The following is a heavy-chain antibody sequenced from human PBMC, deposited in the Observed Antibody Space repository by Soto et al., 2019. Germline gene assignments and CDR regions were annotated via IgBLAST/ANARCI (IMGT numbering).Heavy chain of an antibody. CDR1: GFTFNNYG. CDR2: VSKSDYT. V-gene: IGHV3-21*01. J-gene: IGHJ4*02. Sequence: GGSLRLSCVVSGFTFNNYGINWIRQAPGKGLEWVSTVSKSDYTYYSDSVKGRFTISRDNAKNSVSLQMNTLRAEDTAVYYSAREDSIIIPDESDFWGQGTLVTVCS. CDR3: AREDSIIIPDESDF. D-gene: IGHD1-20*01.